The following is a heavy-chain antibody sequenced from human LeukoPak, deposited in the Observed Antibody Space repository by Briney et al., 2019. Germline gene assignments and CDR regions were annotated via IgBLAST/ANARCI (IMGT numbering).Heavy chain of an antibody. V-gene: IGHV3-23*01. J-gene: IGHJ3*01. D-gene: IGHD3-9*01. CDR2: FSGSGGFT. Sequence: PGGSLRLSCTASEFIFSSNGMNWVRQAPGKGLEWVSGFSGSGGFTYHADSVKGRFTISRDNSKNTLYLQMNSLRAEDTALYYCAKDRYFVPRAFDVWGQGTMVTVSS. CDR3: AKDRYFVPRAFDV. CDR1: EFIFSSNG.